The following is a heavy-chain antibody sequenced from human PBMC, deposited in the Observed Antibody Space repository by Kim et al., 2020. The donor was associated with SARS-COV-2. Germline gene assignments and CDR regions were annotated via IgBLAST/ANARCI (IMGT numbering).Heavy chain of an antibody. Sequence: GGSLRLSCAASGFTFSSYSMNWVRQAPGKGLEWVSSISSSSSYIYYADSVKGRFTISRDNAKNSLYLQMNSLRAEDTAVYYCASSESESWELPSIKDYYYYGMDVWGQGTTVTVSS. CDR3: ASSESESWELPSIKDYYYYGMDV. J-gene: IGHJ6*02. CDR2: ISSSSSYI. D-gene: IGHD1-26*01. V-gene: IGHV3-21*01. CDR1: GFTFSSYS.